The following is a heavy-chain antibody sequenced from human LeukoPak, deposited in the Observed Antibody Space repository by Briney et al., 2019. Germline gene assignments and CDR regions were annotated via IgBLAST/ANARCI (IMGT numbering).Heavy chain of an antibody. CDR2: INSNTGGT. D-gene: IGHD4-17*01. V-gene: IGHV1-2*02. J-gene: IGHJ4*02. Sequence: GASVKVSCKASGYTFTGYYIHWVRQAPGQGLEWMGWINSNTGGTDYAQNFQGRVTMTRDTSINTAYMELSNLRSDDTALYYCAREPIYPRVTRGDGGIGYWGQGTLVTVSS. CDR1: GYTFTGYY. CDR3: AREPIYPRVTRGDGGIGY.